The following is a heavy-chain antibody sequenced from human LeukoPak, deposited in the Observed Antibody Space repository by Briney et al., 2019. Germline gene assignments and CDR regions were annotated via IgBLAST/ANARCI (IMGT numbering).Heavy chain of an antibody. D-gene: IGHD4-23*01. Sequence: GGSLRLSCAASGFTFSSYSMNWVRQAPGKGLEWVSYISSSSSSTIYYADSVKGRFTISRDNAKNSLYLQMNSLRDEDTAVYYCARAGLGYGGHFDYWGQGTLVTVSS. J-gene: IGHJ4*02. CDR1: GFTFSSYS. V-gene: IGHV3-48*02. CDR2: ISSSSSSTI. CDR3: ARAGLGYGGHFDY.